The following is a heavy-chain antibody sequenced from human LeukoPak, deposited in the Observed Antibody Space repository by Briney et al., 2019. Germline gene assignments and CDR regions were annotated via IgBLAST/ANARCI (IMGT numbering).Heavy chain of an antibody. Sequence: ASVTVSCKASGYTFTSCDINWMRQATGQGLEWMGWMNPNSGNTGYAQKFQDRVTMTRNTSINTAYMELSSLRSEDMAVYYCARGFRDSSGRKPDYWGQGTLVTVSS. D-gene: IGHD3-22*01. CDR2: MNPNSGNT. CDR1: GYTFTSCD. CDR3: ARGFRDSSGRKPDY. J-gene: IGHJ4*02. V-gene: IGHV1-8*01.